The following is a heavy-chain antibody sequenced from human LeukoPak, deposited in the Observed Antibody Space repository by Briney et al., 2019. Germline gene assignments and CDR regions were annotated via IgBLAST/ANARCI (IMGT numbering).Heavy chain of an antibody. Sequence: ASVKVSCKASGYTFTSYYMHWVRQAPGQGLEWMGIINPSGGSTSYAQKFQGGVTMTRDTSTSTVYMELSSLRSEDTAVYYCARAEQLAEFDYWGQGTLVTVSS. J-gene: IGHJ4*02. CDR3: ARAEQLAEFDY. D-gene: IGHD6-6*01. CDR1: GYTFTSYY. V-gene: IGHV1-46*01. CDR2: INPSGGST.